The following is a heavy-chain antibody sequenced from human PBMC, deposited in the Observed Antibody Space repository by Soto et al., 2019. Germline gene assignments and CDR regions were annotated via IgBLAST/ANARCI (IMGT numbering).Heavy chain of an antibody. CDR1: GGTFSSYA. J-gene: IGHJ4*02. V-gene: IGHV1-69*01. CDR3: ARFTQDTVMVYYFDY. D-gene: IGHD5-18*01. Sequence: QVQLVQSGAEVKKPGSSVKVSCKASGGTFSSYAISWVRQAPGQGLEWMGGIIPIFGTANYAQKFQGRVTITADESTGTAYVELSSLRSEDTAVYYCARFTQDTVMVYYFDYWGQGTLVTVSS. CDR2: IIPIFGTA.